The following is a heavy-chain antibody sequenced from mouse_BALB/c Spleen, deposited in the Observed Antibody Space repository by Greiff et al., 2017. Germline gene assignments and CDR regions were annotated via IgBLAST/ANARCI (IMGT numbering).Heavy chain of an antibody. CDR3: ARVDDYDVYAMDY. J-gene: IGHJ4*01. Sequence: EVKLVESGGGLVKPGGSLKLSCAASGFTFSSYAMSWVRQTPEKRLEWVASISSGGSTYYPDSVKGRFTISRDNARNILYLQMSSLRSEDTAMYYCARVDDYDVYAMDYWGQGTSVTVSS. V-gene: IGHV5-6-5*01. D-gene: IGHD2-4*01. CDR2: ISSGGST. CDR1: GFTFSSYA.